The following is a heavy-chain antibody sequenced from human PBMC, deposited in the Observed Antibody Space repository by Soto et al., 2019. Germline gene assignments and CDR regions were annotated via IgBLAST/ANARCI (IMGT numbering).Heavy chain of an antibody. D-gene: IGHD1-26*01. CDR2: IYYSGST. J-gene: IGHJ5*02. Sequence: PSETLSLTCTVSGGSISSYYWSWIRQPPGKGLEWIGYIYYSGSTNYNPSLKSRVTISVDTSKNQFSLKPSSVTAADTAVYYCARAVSGSSLGNWFDPWGQGTLVTVSS. CDR3: ARAVSGSSLGNWFDP. CDR1: GGSISSYY. V-gene: IGHV4-59*01.